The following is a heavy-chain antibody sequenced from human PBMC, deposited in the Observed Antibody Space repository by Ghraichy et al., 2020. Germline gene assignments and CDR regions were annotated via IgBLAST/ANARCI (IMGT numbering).Heavy chain of an antibody. CDR1: GGSISSYY. CDR3: ARVIRGYSYGSFDY. J-gene: IGHJ4*02. CDR2: IYYSGST. Sequence: SETLSLTCTVSGGSISSYYWSWIRQPPGKGLEWIGYIYYSGSTNYNPSLKSRVTISVDTSKNQFSLKLSSVTAADTAVYYCARVIRGYSYGSFDYWGQGTLVTVSS. D-gene: IGHD5-18*01. V-gene: IGHV4-59*01.